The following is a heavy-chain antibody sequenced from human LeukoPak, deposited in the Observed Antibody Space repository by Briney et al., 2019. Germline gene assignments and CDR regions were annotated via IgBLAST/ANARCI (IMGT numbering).Heavy chain of an antibody. Sequence: GGSLRLSCSASGFTFSTYWMHWVRQAPGKGLVWVSRINSDGTRTSYADSVKGRFTISGDNAKNTLYLQMNSLGAEDTAVYYCARTVTPDNWFDPWGQGTLVTVSS. CDR2: INSDGTRT. D-gene: IGHD4-11*01. J-gene: IGHJ5*02. CDR3: ARTVTPDNWFDP. V-gene: IGHV3-74*01. CDR1: GFTFSTYW.